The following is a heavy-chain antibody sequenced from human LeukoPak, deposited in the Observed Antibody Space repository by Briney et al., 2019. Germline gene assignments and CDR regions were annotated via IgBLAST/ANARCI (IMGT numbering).Heavy chain of an antibody. CDR3: ARDVLLWFGELSYNWFDP. CDR1: GGSFSGYY. J-gene: IGHJ5*02. CDR2: INHSGST. Sequence: KPSETLSLTCAVYGGSFSGYYWSWIRQPPGKGLEWIGEINHSGSTNYNPSLKSRVTISVDTSKDQFSLKLSSVTAADTAVYYCARDVLLWFGELSYNWFDPWGQGTLVTVSS. D-gene: IGHD3-10*01. V-gene: IGHV4-34*01.